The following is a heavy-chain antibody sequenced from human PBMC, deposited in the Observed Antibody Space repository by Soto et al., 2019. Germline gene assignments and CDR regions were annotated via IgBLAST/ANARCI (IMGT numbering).Heavy chain of an antibody. CDR3: ANGAYSSSPNSYYYYYYGMDV. CDR2: ISGSGGST. V-gene: IGHV3-23*01. CDR1: GVTFSSYA. Sequence: PGGSLRLSCAASGVTFSSYAMSCVRKAPGKGLEWVSAISGSGGSTYYADSVKGRFTISRDNSKNTLYLQMNSLRAEDTAVYYCANGAYSSSPNSYYYYYYGMDVWGQGTTVTVSS. J-gene: IGHJ6*02. D-gene: IGHD6-6*01.